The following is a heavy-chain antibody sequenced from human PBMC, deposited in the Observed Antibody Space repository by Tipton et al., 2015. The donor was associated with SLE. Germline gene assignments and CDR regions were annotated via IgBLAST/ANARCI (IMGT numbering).Heavy chain of an antibody. V-gene: IGHV4-59*11. CDR2: VYFGGST. J-gene: IGHJ4*02. D-gene: IGHD2-21*02. CDR1: GGSLSPHY. CDR3: ARGTRVSATKL. Sequence: TLSLTCTVSGGSLSPHYWSWIRQSPGKGLEWIGYVYFGGSTTYTPSLKSRVTILVDTSRNQFSLNLRRVTAADTAVYYCARGTRVSATKLWGQGTLVTVSS.